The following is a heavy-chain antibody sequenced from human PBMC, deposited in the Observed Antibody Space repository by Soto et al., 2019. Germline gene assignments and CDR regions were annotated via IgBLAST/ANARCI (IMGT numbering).Heavy chain of an antibody. Sequence: SETLSLTCTVSGGSISSYYWSWIRQPPGKGLEWIGYIYYSGSTNYNPYLKSRVTISVDTSTDQFLLKLSSVTAADTAVYYCARADTGYSSSWSPSTGTHYYYYYMDVWGKGTTVTVSS. CDR2: IYYSGST. J-gene: IGHJ6*03. CDR1: GGSISSYY. D-gene: IGHD6-13*01. V-gene: IGHV4-59*12. CDR3: ARADTGYSSSWSPSTGTHYYYYYMDV.